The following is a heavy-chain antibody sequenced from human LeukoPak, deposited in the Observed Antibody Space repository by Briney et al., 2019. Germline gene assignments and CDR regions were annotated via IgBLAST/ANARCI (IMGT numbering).Heavy chain of an antibody. CDR3: ARDSYSSPLWFFDY. D-gene: IGHD6-13*01. Sequence: GGSLRLSCAASGFTFDDYAMHWVRQAPGKGLEWVAFIRYDGSNKYYADSVKGRFTISRDNSKSTLYLQMNSLRAEDTAVYYCARDSYSSPLWFFDYWGQGTLVTVSS. CDR2: IRYDGSNK. J-gene: IGHJ4*02. CDR1: GFTFDDYA. V-gene: IGHV3-30*02.